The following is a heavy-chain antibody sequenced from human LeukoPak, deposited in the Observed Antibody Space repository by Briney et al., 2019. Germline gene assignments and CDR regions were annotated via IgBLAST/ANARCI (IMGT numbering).Heavy chain of an antibody. CDR1: GFTFISYS. D-gene: IGHD3-16*02. CDR2: ISSSSSTI. V-gene: IGHV3-48*01. J-gene: IGHJ4*02. Sequence: GGSLRLSCAASGFTFISYSMNWVRQAPGKGLEWVSYISSSSSTIYYADSVKGRFTISRDNAKNSLYLQMNSLRAEDTAVYYCAKDGAYSYRYYPFDYWGQGTLDTVSS. CDR3: AKDGAYSYRYYPFDY.